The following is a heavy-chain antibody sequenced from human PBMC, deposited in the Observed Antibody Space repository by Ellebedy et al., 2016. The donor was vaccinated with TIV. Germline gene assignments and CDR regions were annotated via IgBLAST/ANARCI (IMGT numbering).Heavy chain of an antibody. CDR2: LYTTGST. CDR1: GASITSFY. J-gene: IGHJ4*02. CDR3: ARGHSTSGFDF. V-gene: IGHV4-4*07. Sequence: GSLRLXCTVSGASITSFYWNWLRQPAGKGLEWIGRLYTTGSTNYKPSLKSRATMSADTSRNQVSLRLTSVTAADTAVYYCARGHSTSGFDFWGQGTLVTVAS. D-gene: IGHD2-2*01.